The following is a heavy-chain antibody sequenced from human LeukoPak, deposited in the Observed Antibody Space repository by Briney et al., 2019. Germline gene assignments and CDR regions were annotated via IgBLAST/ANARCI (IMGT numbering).Heavy chain of an antibody. CDR3: ARAPHYSFLDY. CDR2: IYTSGST. V-gene: IGHV4-61*02. J-gene: IGHJ4*02. D-gene: IGHD5-18*01. CDR1: GGSISSGSYY. Sequence: SETLSLTCTVSGGSISSGSYYWSWIRQPAGKGLEWIGRIYTSGSTNYNPSLKSRVTISVDTSKNQFSLKLSSVTAAGMAVYYCARAPHYSFLDYWGQGTLVTVSS.